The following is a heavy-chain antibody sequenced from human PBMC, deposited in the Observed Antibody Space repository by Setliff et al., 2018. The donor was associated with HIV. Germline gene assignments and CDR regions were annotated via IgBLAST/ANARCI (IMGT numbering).Heavy chain of an antibody. Sequence: GGSLRLSCAASDFTFSSYEMNWVRQAPGKGLEWVSAISGSGGSTYYADSVKGRFTISRGNSKNTLYLQMNSLRAEDTAVYYCAKDPYSSGLNWFDPWGQGTLVTVSS. CDR3: AKDPYSSGLNWFDP. J-gene: IGHJ5*02. CDR1: DFTFSSYE. CDR2: ISGSGGST. D-gene: IGHD6-19*01. V-gene: IGHV3-23*01.